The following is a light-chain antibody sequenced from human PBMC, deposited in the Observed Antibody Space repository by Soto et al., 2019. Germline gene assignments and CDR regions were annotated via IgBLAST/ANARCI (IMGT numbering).Light chain of an antibody. CDR1: QSIGSW. V-gene: IGKV1-5*03. CDR2: KAS. J-gene: IGKJ1*01. CDR3: QQNYNLWT. Sequence: DIQMTQSPSTLSASVGDRVTITCRASQSIGSWLAWYQQKPGKVPKLLIYKASSLESGVPSRFSGSGSGTEFTLTISSLQPDDFATYYCQQNYNLWTFGQGTNVEIK.